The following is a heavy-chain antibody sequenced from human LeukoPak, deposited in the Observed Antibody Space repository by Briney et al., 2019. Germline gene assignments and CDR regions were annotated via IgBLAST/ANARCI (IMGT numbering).Heavy chain of an antibody. D-gene: IGHD4-17*01. CDR2: IYPGDSDT. V-gene: IGHV5-51*01. Sequence: GESLKISCKGSGYSFTSYWIGWVRQMPGKGVEWMGIIYPGDSDTRYSPSFQGQVTISADNSISTAYLQWSSLKASDTAMYYCARLFSTVTINAFDIWGQGTMVTVSS. J-gene: IGHJ3*02. CDR1: GYSFTSYW. CDR3: ARLFSTVTINAFDI.